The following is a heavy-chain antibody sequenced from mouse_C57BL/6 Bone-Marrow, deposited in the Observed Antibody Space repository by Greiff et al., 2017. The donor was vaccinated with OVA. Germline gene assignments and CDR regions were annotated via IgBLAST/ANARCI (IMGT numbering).Heavy chain of an antibody. D-gene: IGHD1-1*01. V-gene: IGHV1-22*01. J-gene: IGHJ2*01. CDR3: ARWASYYYGSNYFDY. CDR2: INPNNGGT. Sequence: DVQLQESGPELVKPGASVKMSCKASGYTFTDYNMHWVKQSHGKSLEWIGYINPNNGGTSYNQKFKGKATLTVNKSSSTAYMELRSLTSEDSAVYYCARWASYYYGSNYFDYWGQGTTLTVSS. CDR1: GYTFTDYN.